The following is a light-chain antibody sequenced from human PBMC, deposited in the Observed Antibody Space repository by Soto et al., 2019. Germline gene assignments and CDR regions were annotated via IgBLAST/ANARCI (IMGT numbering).Light chain of an antibody. CDR2: GAS. J-gene: IGKJ1*01. Sequence: EIELTQSPGTLSLTPGERATLSCRASQTVSSSYLAWYQQKPGQAPRLLIYGASSRATGIPDRFSGSGSGTDFTLTISRLEPEDSAVYYCQQYGRSPWMFGQGTRVEVK. CDR1: QTVSSSY. CDR3: QQYGRSPWM. V-gene: IGKV3-20*01.